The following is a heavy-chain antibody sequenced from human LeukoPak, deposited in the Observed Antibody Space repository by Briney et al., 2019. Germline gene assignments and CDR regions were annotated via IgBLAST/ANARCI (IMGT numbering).Heavy chain of an antibody. CDR2: ISWNSGSI. Sequence: GGSLRLSCAASGFTFNDYAMHWVRQAPGKGLEWVSGISWNSGSIGYADSVKGRFTISRDNAKNSLYLQMSSLRVEDTALYYCAKDSYGGSGSYYLYSFDMWGQGTMVTVSS. J-gene: IGHJ3*02. V-gene: IGHV3-9*01. D-gene: IGHD3-10*01. CDR3: AKDSYGGSGSYYLYSFDM. CDR1: GFTFNDYA.